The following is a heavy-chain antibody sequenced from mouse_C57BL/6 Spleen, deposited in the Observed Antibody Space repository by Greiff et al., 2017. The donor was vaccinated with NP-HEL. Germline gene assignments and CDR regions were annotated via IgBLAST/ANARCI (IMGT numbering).Heavy chain of an antibody. CDR3: ARLRQEGFDY. J-gene: IGHJ2*01. CDR1: GYTFTSYW. D-gene: IGHD2-2*01. CDR2: IDPSDSYT. V-gene: IGHV1-50*01. Sequence: QQSGAELVKPGASVKLSCKASGYTFTSYWMQWVKQRPGQGLEWIGEIDPSDSYTNYNQKFKGKATLTVDTSSSTAYMQLSSLTSEDSAVYYCARLRQEGFDYWGQGTTLTVSS.